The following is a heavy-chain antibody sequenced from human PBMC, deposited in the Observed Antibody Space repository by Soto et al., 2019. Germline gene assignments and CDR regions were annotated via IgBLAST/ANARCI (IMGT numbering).Heavy chain of an antibody. CDR2: INPKTGDT. CDR1: GYTFTDFY. D-gene: IGHD1-1*01. J-gene: IGHJ5*02. V-gene: IGHV1-2*02. CDR3: ATGTNGTTGWYHP. Sequence: QVQLVQSGTEVKKPGASVTVSCKSSGYTFTDFYLHWLRQAPGQGLEWVGWINPKTGDTKSSQKFQGRVTMSRDTPVSTAYIDLTSLTSDDTAMYYCATGTNGTTGWYHPWGQGTRVTVSS.